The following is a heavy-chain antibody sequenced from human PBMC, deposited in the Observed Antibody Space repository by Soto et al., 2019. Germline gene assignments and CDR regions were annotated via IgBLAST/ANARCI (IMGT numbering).Heavy chain of an antibody. D-gene: IGHD6-6*01. CDR2: ISSSSSYI. CDR3: ARDKLSIVVRPGPIDY. CDR1: GFTFSTYS. J-gene: IGHJ4*02. V-gene: IGHV3-21*04. Sequence: PGGSLRLSCAASGFTFSTYSMNWVRQAPGKGLEWVSSISSSSSYIYYADSVKGRFTISRDNAKNSLYLQMNSLRAEDTAVYFCARDKLSIVVRPGPIDYWGQGTLVTVSS.